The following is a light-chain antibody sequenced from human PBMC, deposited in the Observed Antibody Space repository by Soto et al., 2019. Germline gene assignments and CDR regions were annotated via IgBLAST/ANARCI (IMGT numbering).Light chain of an antibody. Sequence: DIVMTQSPLSLPVTPGEPASISCRSSQSLLHSNGYTYLDWYLQKPGQSPQLLIYLGSNRASGVSSDRFSGSGSGTDFTLKISRVEAEDVGVYYCMQALQTPFTFGPGTKVDIK. J-gene: IGKJ3*01. CDR2: LGS. CDR3: MQALQTPFT. CDR1: QSLLHSNGYTY. V-gene: IGKV2-28*01.